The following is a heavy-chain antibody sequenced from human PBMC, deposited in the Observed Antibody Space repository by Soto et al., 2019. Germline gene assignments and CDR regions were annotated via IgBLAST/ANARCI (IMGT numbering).Heavy chain of an antibody. CDR3: ARVYAGLLWFGPSYGMDV. D-gene: IGHD3-10*01. Sequence: SETLSLTCAVYGGSFIGYYCIFIGQPPFKWLEWIGEINHSGSTNYNPSLKSRVTISVDTSKNQFSLKLSSVTAADTAVYYCARVYAGLLWFGPSYGMDVWGQGTTVTVSS. CDR2: INHSGST. J-gene: IGHJ6*02. CDR1: GGSFIGYY. V-gene: IGHV4-34*01.